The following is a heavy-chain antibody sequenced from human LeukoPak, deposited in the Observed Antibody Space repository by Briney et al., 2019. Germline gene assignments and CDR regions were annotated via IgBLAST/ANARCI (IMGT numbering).Heavy chain of an antibody. CDR3: VRRVLTTVTPGGFDH. CDR2: IYPGDSDT. Sequence: GESLKISCKGSGYSFTSYWIGWVRQLPGKGLEWMGIIYPGDSDTRYSPSFQGQVTISADKSISTAYLQWSSLKASDTAMYYCVRRVLTTVTPGGFDHWGQGTLVTVSS. J-gene: IGHJ5*02. D-gene: IGHD4-17*01. CDR1: GYSFTSYW. V-gene: IGHV5-51*01.